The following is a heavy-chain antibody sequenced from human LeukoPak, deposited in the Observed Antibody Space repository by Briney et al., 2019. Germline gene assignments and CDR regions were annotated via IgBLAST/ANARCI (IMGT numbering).Heavy chain of an antibody. CDR2: IYYSGST. CDR1: GGSINSGDYY. J-gene: IGHJ4*02. D-gene: IGHD5-18*01. Sequence: PSQTLSLTCTVSGGSINSGDYYWSWIRQPPGKGLEWIGYIYYSGSTYYNPSLKSRVTISVDTSKNQFSLKLSSVTAADTAVYYCARHLDTAMVFDYWGQGTLVTVSS. V-gene: IGHV4-30-4*08. CDR3: ARHLDTAMVFDY.